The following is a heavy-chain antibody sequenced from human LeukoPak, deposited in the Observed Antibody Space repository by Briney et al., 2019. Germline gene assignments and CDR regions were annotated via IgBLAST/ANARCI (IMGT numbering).Heavy chain of an antibody. CDR2: INPNSGGT. V-gene: IGHV1-2*02. CDR1: GYTFTGYY. Sequence: ASVKVSCKASGYTFTGYYMHWVRQAPGQGLEWMGWINPNSGGTNYAQKFQGRVTMTRDTSISTAYMELSRLRSDDTAVYYCARVTTYYYDSSGYSYFDYRGQGTLVTVSS. D-gene: IGHD3-22*01. CDR3: ARVTTYYYDSSGYSYFDY. J-gene: IGHJ4*02.